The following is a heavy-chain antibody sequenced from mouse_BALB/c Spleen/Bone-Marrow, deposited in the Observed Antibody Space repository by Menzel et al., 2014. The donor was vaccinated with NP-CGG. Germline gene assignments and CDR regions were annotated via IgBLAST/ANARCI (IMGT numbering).Heavy chain of an antibody. CDR1: GFSFXCYG. CDR2: INSNGGST. Sequence: EVMLVESGGGLVQPGGSLKLSCAASGFSFXCYGMSWVRQTPDKRLELVATINSNGGSTYYSDSVKGRFTISRDNAKNTLYLQMSSLKSEDTAMYYCARGYDYDSWFAYWGQGTLVTVSA. J-gene: IGHJ3*01. CDR3: ARGYDYDSWFAY. V-gene: IGHV5-6-3*01. D-gene: IGHD2-4*01.